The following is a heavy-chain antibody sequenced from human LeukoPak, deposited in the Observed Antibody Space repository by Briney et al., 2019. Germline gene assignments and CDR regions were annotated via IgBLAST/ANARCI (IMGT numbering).Heavy chain of an antibody. J-gene: IGHJ4*02. Sequence: GGSLRLSCAASGFTFSSYAMSWVRQAPGKGLEWVLGVSGSGGSTYYADSVKGRFTISRDNSKNTLYLQMNSLRAEDTAVYYCAKDLDIVATITGNWGQGTLVTVSS. CDR1: GFTFSSYA. CDR3: AKDLDIVATITGN. D-gene: IGHD5-12*01. CDR2: VSGSGGST. V-gene: IGHV3-23*01.